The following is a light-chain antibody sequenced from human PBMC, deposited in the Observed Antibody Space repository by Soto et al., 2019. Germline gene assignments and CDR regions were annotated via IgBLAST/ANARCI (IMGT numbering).Light chain of an antibody. CDR2: SSN. CDR3: AAWDDSLSANWV. CDR1: RSNIGRNY. V-gene: IGLV1-47*02. J-gene: IGLJ3*02. Sequence: QLVLTQPPSASGTPGQRVTISCSGTRSNIGRNYVYWYQQLPGTAPKLLIYSSNQRPSGVPDRFSGSKSGTSASLAISGLRSEDEADYYCAAWDDSLSANWVFGGGTKVTVL.